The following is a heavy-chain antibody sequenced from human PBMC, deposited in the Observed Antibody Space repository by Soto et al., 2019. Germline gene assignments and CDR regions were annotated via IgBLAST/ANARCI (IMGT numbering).Heavy chain of an antibody. D-gene: IGHD3-3*01. CDR2: ISDSGSTI. CDR3: ARSLPYDFWTGYPNWFDP. V-gene: IGHV3-11*01. J-gene: IGHJ5*02. Sequence: PGGSLRLSCAASGFTFSDYYMIWIRQAPGKGLEWVSYISDSGSTISYADSVKGRFTISRDNAKYSLYLQMNSLRAEDTAVYYCARSLPYDFWTGYPNWFDPWGQGTLVTVSS. CDR1: GFTFSDYY.